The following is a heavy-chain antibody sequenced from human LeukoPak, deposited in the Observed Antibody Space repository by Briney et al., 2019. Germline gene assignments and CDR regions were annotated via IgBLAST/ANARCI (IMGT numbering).Heavy chain of an antibody. J-gene: IGHJ4*02. CDR1: GVSINSYY. Sequence: SETLSLTCTVSGVSINSYYWGWMRQPPGQGLEGIGYLYHSGSTNYNHSLQRRVTISVDTSKNKCSRKLSAVTAADTAVYYCAGEGIAVAGTYFDYWGQGTLVTVSS. CDR2: LYHSGST. CDR3: AGEGIAVAGTYFDY. V-gene: IGHV4-59*01. D-gene: IGHD6-19*01.